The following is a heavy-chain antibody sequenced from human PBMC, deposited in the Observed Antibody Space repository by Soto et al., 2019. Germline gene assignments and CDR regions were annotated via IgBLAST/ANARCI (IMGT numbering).Heavy chain of an antibody. J-gene: IGHJ4*02. D-gene: IGHD4-17*01. CDR2: IWYDGTQK. V-gene: IGHV3-33*01. Sequence: WGSLRLSCEASGFTFNSYSMHWVRQPPGKGLEWLAAIWYDGTQKYYADSVKGRFIISRDNSKKTLYLEMNSLRAEDTAVYYCARAGGTTVTGIWHFDSWGQGTLVTVSS. CDR3: ARAGGTTVTGIWHFDS. CDR1: GFTFNSYS.